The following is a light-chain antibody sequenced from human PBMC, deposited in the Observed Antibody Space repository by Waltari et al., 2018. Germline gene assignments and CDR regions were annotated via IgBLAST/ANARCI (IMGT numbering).Light chain of an antibody. V-gene: IGKV2D-29*01. CDR2: EVS. CDR1: ESLLYSDGHTY. CDR3: MQSIQLPLT. J-gene: IGKJ4*01. Sequence: DIVMTQSPVSLAVTPGQPASISCRSSESLLYSDGHTYLFWYLQKPGQPPQLLISEVSNRFSGVSDRFSGSGSGTDFTLKISRVEAEDVGVYYCMQSIQLPLTFGGGTKVEI.